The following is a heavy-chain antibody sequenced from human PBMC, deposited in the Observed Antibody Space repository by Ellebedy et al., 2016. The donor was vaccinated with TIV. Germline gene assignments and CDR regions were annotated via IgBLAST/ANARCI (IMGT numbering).Heavy chain of an antibody. Sequence: PGGSLRLSCAASGFTFSSHWMHWVRQAPGKGLVWVSRINSDGSSTSYADSVKGRFTISRDKSKNTLYLQLNSLRAEDTAVYYCAKAYHNDGHTNWYFDLWGRGTPVTVSS. CDR1: GFTFSSHW. D-gene: IGHD2-8*01. J-gene: IGHJ2*01. V-gene: IGHV3-74*01. CDR3: AKAYHNDGHTNWYFDL. CDR2: INSDGSST.